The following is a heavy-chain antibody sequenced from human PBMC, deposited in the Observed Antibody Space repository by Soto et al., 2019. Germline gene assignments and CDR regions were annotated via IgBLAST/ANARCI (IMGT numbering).Heavy chain of an antibody. CDR3: AKSMRTVGHAYMDV. CDR2: IMPIQGRA. D-gene: IGHD2-8*01. J-gene: IGHJ6*03. V-gene: IGHV1-69*02. CDR1: GGSFFSYT. Sequence: QVQLVQSGAEVKKPGSSVKVSCEDSGGSFFSYTFTWVRQAPGQGLAWMGRIMPIQGRANYALKLQDRVTITADTCTKTVDMERRSLRPEDTAVYYCAKSMRTVGHAYMDVWGKGTTVTVYS.